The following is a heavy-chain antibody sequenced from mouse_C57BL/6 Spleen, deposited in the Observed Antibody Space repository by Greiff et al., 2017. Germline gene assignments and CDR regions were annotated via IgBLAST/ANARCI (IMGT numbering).Heavy chain of an antibody. D-gene: IGHD2-5*01. Sequence: EVQVVESGGGLVQPGGSMKLSCAASGFTFSDAWMDWVRQSPEKGLEWVAEIRNKANNHATYYAESVKGRFTISRDDSKSSVYLQMNSLRAEDTGIYYCTRYSNYVDWYFDVWGTGTTVTVSS. J-gene: IGHJ1*03. CDR3: TRYSNYVDWYFDV. CDR2: IRNKANNHAT. CDR1: GFTFSDAW. V-gene: IGHV6-6*01.